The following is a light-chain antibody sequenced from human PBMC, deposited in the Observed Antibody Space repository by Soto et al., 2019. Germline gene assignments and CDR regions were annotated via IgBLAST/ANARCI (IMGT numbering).Light chain of an antibody. V-gene: IGKV3-20*01. CDR3: QQYGGSLKWA. CDR1: QSIARSY. J-gene: IGKJ1*01. CDR2: ATS. Sequence: EIVLTQSPGTLSLSPGERATLSCRASQSIARSYLVWYQQRPGQAPRLLIYATSSRATGIPDRFSGSGSGTYFTLTISRLEPEVFAVYYCQQYGGSLKWAFGQGTKVEIK.